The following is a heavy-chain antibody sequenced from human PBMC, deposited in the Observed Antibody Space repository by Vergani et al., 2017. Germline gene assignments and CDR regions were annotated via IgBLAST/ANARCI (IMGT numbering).Heavy chain of an antibody. V-gene: IGHV1-46*01. CDR2: INPSGGST. CDR3: ARDSSTYYDSSGYYISPDAFDI. Sequence: QVQLVQSGAEVKKPGASVKVSCKASGYTFTSYYMHWVRQAPGQGLEWMGIINPSGGSTSYAQKFQGRVTMTRDASTSTVHMELSSLRSEDTAVYYCARDSSTYYDSSGYYISPDAFDIWGQGTMVTVSS. CDR1: GYTFTSYY. D-gene: IGHD3-22*01. J-gene: IGHJ3*02.